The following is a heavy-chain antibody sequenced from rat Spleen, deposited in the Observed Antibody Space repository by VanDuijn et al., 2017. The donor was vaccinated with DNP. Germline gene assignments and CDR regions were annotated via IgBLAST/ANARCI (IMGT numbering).Heavy chain of an antibody. J-gene: IGHJ4*01. D-gene: IGHD1-10*01. CDR3: ARLITTAMDA. CDR1: GFTFSDYN. CDR2: ISFDGGTT. V-gene: IGHV5-7*01. Sequence: EVQLVESGGGLVKPGRSLKLSCAASGFTFSDYNMAWVRQAPTKGLEWVAYISFDGGTTYYGDPVKGRFTISRDNAKSALYLQMNSLRSEDTATYYCARLITTAMDAWGQGTSVTVSS.